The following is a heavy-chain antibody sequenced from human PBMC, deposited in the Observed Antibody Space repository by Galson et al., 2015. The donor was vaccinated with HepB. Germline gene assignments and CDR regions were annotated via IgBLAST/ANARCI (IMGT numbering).Heavy chain of an antibody. V-gene: IGHV1-18*04. J-gene: IGHJ6*02. CDR3: ARGGGSSARGMDV. D-gene: IGHD1-26*01. CDR1: GYTFTSYY. CDR2: ISGNNGDT. Sequence: SVKVSCKASGYTFTSYYVSWVRQAPGQGLEWMGWISGNNGDTNYAQKLRGRVTVTTDTSTSTAYMELRSLRSDDTAVYYCARGGGSSARGMDVRGQGTTVTVSS.